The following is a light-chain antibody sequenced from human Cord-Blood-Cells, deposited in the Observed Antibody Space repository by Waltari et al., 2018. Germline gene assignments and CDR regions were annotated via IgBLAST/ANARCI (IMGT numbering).Light chain of an antibody. CDR3: QQRSNWLT. V-gene: IGKV3-11*01. J-gene: IGKJ4*01. Sequence: EIVLTQSPATMSLSPGERATLSCRASKSVSSYLAWYQQKPGQAPRLLIYDASNRATGIPAMFSGSGSGTDFTLTISNLEPEYFAVYYCQQRSNWLTFGGGTKVEIK. CDR2: DAS. CDR1: KSVSSY.